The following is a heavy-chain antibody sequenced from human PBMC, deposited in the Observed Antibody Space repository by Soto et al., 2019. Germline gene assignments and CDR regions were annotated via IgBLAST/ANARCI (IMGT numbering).Heavy chain of an antibody. CDR2: ISSSSSTI. V-gene: IGHV3-48*02. CDR3: ARDMVVHFGDNYYYGMDV. D-gene: IGHD3-16*01. Sequence: LGLSCAASGFTFSSYSMNWVRQAPGKGLEWVSYISSSSSTIYYADSVKGRFTISRDNAKNSLYLQMNSLRDEDTAVYYCARDMVVHFGDNYYYGMDVWGQGTTVTVSS. CDR1: GFTFSSYS. J-gene: IGHJ6*02.